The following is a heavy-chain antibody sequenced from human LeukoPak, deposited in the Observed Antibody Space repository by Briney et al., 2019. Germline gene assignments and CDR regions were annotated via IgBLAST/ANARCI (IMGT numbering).Heavy chain of an antibody. CDR2: IIYSGGAT. J-gene: IGHJ4*02. V-gene: IGHV3-23*01. Sequence: GGSLRLSCAASGFTFSRSAMNWVRQGPGTGLEFVASIIYSGGATYYADSVKGRFTISRDNSKNTLYLQMNSLRAEDTALYYCAKDGLYYDGSEHVYYFDSWGQGTLVTVSS. D-gene: IGHD3-22*01. CDR3: AKDGLYYDGSEHVYYFDS. CDR1: GFTFSRSA.